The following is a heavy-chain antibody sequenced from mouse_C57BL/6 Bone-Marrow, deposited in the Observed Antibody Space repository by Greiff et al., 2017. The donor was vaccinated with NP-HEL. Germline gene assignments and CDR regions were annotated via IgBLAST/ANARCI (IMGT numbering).Heavy chain of an antibody. CDR1: GFTFSNYW. V-gene: IGHV6-3*01. Sequence: EVHLVESGGGLVQPGGSMKLSCVASGFTFSNYWMNWVRQSPEKGLEWVAQIRLKSDNYATHYAESVKGRFTTSRDDSKSSVYLQMNNLRAEDTGIYYCTGEAYYYGSRGFAYWGQGTLVTVSA. J-gene: IGHJ3*01. CDR3: TGEAYYYGSRGFAY. D-gene: IGHD1-1*01. CDR2: IRLKSDNYAT.